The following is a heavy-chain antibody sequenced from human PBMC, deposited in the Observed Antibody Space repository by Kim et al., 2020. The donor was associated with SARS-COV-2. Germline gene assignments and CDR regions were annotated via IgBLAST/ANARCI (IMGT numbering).Heavy chain of an antibody. Sequence: GGSLRLSCAASGFTFDDYGMSWVRQAPGKGLEWVSGINWSGGSTGYADSVKGRFTISRDNAKNSLYLQMNSLRAEDTALYYCARRRENGDYVGGADYWGQGTLVTVSS. D-gene: IGHD4-17*01. CDR3: ARRRENGDYVGGADY. J-gene: IGHJ4*02. CDR2: INWSGGST. CDR1: GFTFDDYG. V-gene: IGHV3-20*04.